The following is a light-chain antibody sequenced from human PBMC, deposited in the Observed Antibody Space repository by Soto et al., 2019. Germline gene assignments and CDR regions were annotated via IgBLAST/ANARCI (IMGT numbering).Light chain of an antibody. CDR1: QSISSW. J-gene: IGKJ5*01. V-gene: IGKV1-5*03. CDR2: KAS. Sequence: DIQMTQSPSTLSASVGDRVTITCRASQSISSWLAWYQQKPGKAPKLLIYKASSLESGVPSRFSGSGSGTEFTLTISSLQPDDFATYYCQQYNSXPITFGQGTRLEIK. CDR3: QQYNSXPIT.